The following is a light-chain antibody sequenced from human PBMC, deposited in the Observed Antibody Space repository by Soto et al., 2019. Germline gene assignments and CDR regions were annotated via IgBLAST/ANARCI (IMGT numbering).Light chain of an antibody. Sequence: QSALTQPPSASGSPGQSVTISCTGTSSDVGGYNDVSWYQHHPGNAPKLMIYEVSNRPSGVPDRFSGSKSGNASSLTVSGLQAEDEADYYCSSDAGSNNMIFGGGTKLTVL. V-gene: IGLV2-8*01. CDR3: SSDAGSNNMI. CDR2: EVS. CDR1: SSDVGGYND. J-gene: IGLJ2*01.